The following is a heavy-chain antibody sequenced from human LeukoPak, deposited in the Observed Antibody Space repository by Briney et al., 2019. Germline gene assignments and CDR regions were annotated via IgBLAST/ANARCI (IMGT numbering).Heavy chain of an antibody. CDR3: AGDRAHLSWFYYFDY. V-gene: IGHV3-30-3*01. D-gene: IGHD6-13*01. J-gene: IGHJ4*02. Sequence: GGSLRLSCAASGFTFSSYAMHWVRQAPGKGLEWVAVISYDGSNKYYADSVKGRFTISRDNSKNTLYLQMNSLRAEDTAVYYCAGDRAHLSWFYYFDYWGQGTLVTVSS. CDR1: GFTFSSYA. CDR2: ISYDGSNK.